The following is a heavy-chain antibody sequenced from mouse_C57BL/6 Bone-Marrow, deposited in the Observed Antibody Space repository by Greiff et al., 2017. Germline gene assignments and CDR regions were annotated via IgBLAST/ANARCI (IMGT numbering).Heavy chain of an antibody. D-gene: IGHD1-1*01. CDR2: IDPETGGT. CDR3: TRGCYYGY. V-gene: IGHV1-15*01. Sequence: QVQLQQSGAELVRPGASVTLSCKASGYTFTDYEMHWVKQTPVHGLEWIGAIDPETGGTAYNQKFQGKAILTADKSSSTAYMDLRSLTSEDSAVYYCTRGCYYGYWGQGTPLTVSS. J-gene: IGHJ2*01. CDR1: GYTFTDYE.